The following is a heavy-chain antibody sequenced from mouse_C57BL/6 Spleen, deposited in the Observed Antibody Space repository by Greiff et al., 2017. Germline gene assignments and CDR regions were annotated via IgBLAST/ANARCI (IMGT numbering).Heavy chain of an antibody. Sequence: EVQLQQSGPELVKPGASVKISCKASGYTFTDYYMNWVKQSHGKSLEWIGDINPNNGGTSYNQKFKGKATLTVDKSSSTAYMELRSLTSEDSAVYYCARGRITTVGYCDVWGTGTTVTVSS. V-gene: IGHV1-26*01. CDR3: ARGRITTVGYCDV. CDR2: INPNNGGT. D-gene: IGHD1-1*01. CDR1: GYTFTDYY. J-gene: IGHJ1*03.